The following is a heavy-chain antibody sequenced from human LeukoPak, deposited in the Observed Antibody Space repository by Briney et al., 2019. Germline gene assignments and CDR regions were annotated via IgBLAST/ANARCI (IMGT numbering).Heavy chain of an antibody. V-gene: IGHV4-59*08. J-gene: IGHJ4*02. CDR1: GGPISRYH. CDR2: INYSGST. Sequence: NPAETLTLPCSVPGGPISRYHWICIREPPGKGLEGIGYINYSGSTNYNPSTKSRVTTSVDTSKNQYSPKLSSVTAADTAVYYCARHGCSSTSYYYLDCWGQGTLVTVSS. CDR3: ARHGCSSTSYYYLDC. D-gene: IGHD2-2*01.